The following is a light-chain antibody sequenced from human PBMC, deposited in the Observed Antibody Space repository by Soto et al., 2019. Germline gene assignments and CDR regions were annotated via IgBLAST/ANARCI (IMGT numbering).Light chain of an antibody. CDR1: QSGSSN. Sequence: EIVMTQSPATLSVSPGERATLSCRASQSGSSNLAWYQQKPGQAPRLLIYGASTRSPGIPARFSGSGSGTEFTLIISSLQSEDFAVYYCQQYNKWPPLTFGGGTKVEIK. CDR3: QQYNKWPPLT. J-gene: IGKJ4*01. V-gene: IGKV3-15*01. CDR2: GAS.